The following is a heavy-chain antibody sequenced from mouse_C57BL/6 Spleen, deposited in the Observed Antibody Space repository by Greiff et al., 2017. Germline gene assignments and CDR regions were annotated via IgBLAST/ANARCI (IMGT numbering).Heavy chain of an antibody. D-gene: IGHD1-1*01. CDR2: INPSSGYT. V-gene: IGHV1-4*01. CDR3: ARRGSRGGYFDV. J-gene: IGHJ1*03. CDR1: GYTFTSYT. Sequence: VQLQQSGAELARPGASVKMSCKASGYTFTSYTMHWVKQRPGQGLEWIGYINPSSGYTKYNQKFKDKATLTADKSSSTAYMQLSSLTSEDSAVYYCARRGSRGGYFDVLGTGTTVTVSS.